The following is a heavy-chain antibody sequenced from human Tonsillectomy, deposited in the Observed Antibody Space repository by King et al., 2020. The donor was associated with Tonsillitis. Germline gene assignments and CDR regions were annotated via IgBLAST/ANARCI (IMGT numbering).Heavy chain of an antibody. V-gene: IGHV3-30*18. J-gene: IGHJ6*02. CDR3: AKARRPYYNILTGYSDYYGVDV. Sequence: QVQLVESGGGVVQPGRSLRLSCAASGFTFSGYGMHWVRQAPGKGLEWVALISYDGSNTYYIDSVKGRFTISRDNSKDTLHLQMNSLRAEDTAVYFCAKARRPYYNILTGYSDYYGVDVWGQGTTVTVS. D-gene: IGHD3-9*01. CDR2: ISYDGSNT. CDR1: GFTFSGYG.